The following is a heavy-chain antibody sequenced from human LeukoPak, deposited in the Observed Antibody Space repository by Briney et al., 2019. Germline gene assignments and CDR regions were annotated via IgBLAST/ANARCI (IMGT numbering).Heavy chain of an antibody. CDR3: AREFGHDRWYFDY. V-gene: IGHV3-23*01. CDR1: GFSFSSYS. CDR2: ISGSGGST. J-gene: IGHJ4*02. Sequence: GGSLRLSCAGLGFSFSSYSMTWVRQTPEKGLQWVAGISGSGGSTYYADSVKGRFTISRDNSLNTLHLQMNNLRAGDTAVYYCAREFGHDRWYFDYWGQGALVTVSS. D-gene: IGHD5-12*01.